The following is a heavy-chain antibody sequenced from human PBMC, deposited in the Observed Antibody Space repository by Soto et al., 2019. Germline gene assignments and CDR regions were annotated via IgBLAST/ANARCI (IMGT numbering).Heavy chain of an antibody. J-gene: IGHJ2*01. Sequence: QVQLVESGGGVVQPGRSLRLSCAASGFTFSSYGMHWVRQAPGKGLEWVAVISYDGSNKYYANSVKGRFTISRDNSRNSLYLQMTSLGADDKAMYYCAKDFEGAVAGTGWYFALWGRGTLVTVSS. V-gene: IGHV3-30*18. CDR3: AKDFEGAVAGTGWYFAL. CDR2: ISYDGSNK. D-gene: IGHD6-19*01. CDR1: GFTFSSYG.